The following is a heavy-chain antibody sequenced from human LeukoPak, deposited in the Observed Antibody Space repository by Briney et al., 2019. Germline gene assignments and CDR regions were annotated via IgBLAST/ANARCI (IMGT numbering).Heavy chain of an antibody. V-gene: IGHV3-48*03. D-gene: IGHD1-26*01. CDR1: GFTFSSYE. Sequence: GGSLRLSCAASGFTFSSYEMNWVRQAPGQGLEWVSYISSSSSIKRYADSVRGRFTISRDNAKNSLSLQMNSLRAEDTAVYYCARTDPGWASRDYWGQGTLVTVSS. CDR3: ARTDPGWASRDY. CDR2: ISSSSSIK. J-gene: IGHJ4*02.